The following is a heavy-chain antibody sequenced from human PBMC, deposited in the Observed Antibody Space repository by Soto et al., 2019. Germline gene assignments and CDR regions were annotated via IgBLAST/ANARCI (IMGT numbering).Heavy chain of an antibody. J-gene: IGHJ4*02. D-gene: IGHD3-10*01. CDR1: GYSFTSYW. CDR3: ASFGDGSSPPNNY. CDR2: IYPGDSDT. V-gene: IGHV5-51*01. Sequence: PGESLKISCKDSGYSFTSYWIGWVRQMPGKGPEWMGIIYPGDSDTRYSPSFQGQVTISADKSISTAYLQWSSLKASDTAMYYCASFGDGSSPPNNYWGQGTLVTVSS.